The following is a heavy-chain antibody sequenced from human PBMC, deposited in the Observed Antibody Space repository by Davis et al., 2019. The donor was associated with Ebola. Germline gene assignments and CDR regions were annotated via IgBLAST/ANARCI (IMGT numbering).Heavy chain of an antibody. D-gene: IGHD5-12*01. V-gene: IGHV1-69*13. CDR3: AGLKVATILAYYYGMDV. CDR1: GGTFSSYA. Sequence: AASVKVSCKASGGTFSSYAISWVRQAPGQGLEWMGGIIPIFGTANYAQKFQGRVTITADESTSTAYMELSSLRSKDTAVYYRAGLKVATILAYYYGMDVWGQGTTVTVSS. CDR2: IIPIFGTA. J-gene: IGHJ6*02.